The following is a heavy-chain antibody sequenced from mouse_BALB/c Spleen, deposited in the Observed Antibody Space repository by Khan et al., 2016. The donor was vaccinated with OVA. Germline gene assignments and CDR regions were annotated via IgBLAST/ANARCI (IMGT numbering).Heavy chain of an antibody. J-gene: IGHJ2*01. V-gene: IGHV1-20*02. CDR3: TRIYRSDFDY. CDR1: GYSFTGYF. D-gene: IGHD1-1*01. Sequence: VQLQQSGPELVRPGASVKISCKASGYSFTGYFMNWVMQSHGKSLEWIGRINPHIGETFYNQRFKDKATLTVDESSNTAHMELRSLASDDSAVYYCTRIYRSDFDYWGQGTTLTVSS. CDR2: INPHIGET.